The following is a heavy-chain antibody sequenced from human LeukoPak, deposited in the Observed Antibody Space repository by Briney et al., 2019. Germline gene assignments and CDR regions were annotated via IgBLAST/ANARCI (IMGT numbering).Heavy chain of an antibody. CDR3: AREFAYCSGGSCYPMVDY. D-gene: IGHD2-15*01. CDR2: ISAYNGNT. CDR1: GYTFTSYG. J-gene: IGHJ4*02. Sequence: GASVKVSCTASGYTFTSYGISWVRQAPGQGLEWMGWISAYNGNTNYAQKLQGRATMTTDTSTSTAYMELRSLRSDDTAVYYCAREFAYCSGGSCYPMVDYWGQGTLVTVSS. V-gene: IGHV1-18*01.